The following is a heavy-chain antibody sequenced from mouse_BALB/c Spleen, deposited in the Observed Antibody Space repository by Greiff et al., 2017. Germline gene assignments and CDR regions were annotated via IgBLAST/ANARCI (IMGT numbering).Heavy chain of an antibody. J-gene: IGHJ4*01. CDR1: GFTFSSYG. CDR3: ERRNAMDY. V-gene: IGHV5-6*02. CDR2: ISSGGSYT. Sequence: EVMLVESGGDLVKPGGSLNLSCAASGFTFSSYGMSWVRQTPDKRLEWVATISSGGSYTYYPDSVTGRFNISRDNAKNTLYLQMSSQKSEDTAMYYCERRNAMDYWGQGTSVTVSS.